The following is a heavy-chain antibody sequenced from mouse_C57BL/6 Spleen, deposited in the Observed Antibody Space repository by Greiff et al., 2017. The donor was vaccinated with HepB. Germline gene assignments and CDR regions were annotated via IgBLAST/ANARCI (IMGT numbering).Heavy chain of an antibody. CDR3: ARWSDYYGSSYFDY. CDR2: IYPSDSET. V-gene: IGHV1-61*01. Sequence: QVQLQQPGAELVRPGSSVKLSCKASGYTFTSYWMDWVKQRPGQGLEWIGNIYPSDSETHYNQKFKDKATLTVDKSSSTAYMQLSSLTSEDSAVYYCARWSDYYGSSYFDYWGQGTTRTVSS. CDR1: GYTFTSYW. J-gene: IGHJ2*01. D-gene: IGHD1-1*01.